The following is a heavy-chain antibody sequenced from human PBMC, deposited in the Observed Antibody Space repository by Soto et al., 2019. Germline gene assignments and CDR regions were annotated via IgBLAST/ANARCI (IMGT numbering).Heavy chain of an antibody. J-gene: IGHJ5*02. Sequence: QVQLQESGPGLVNPSGTLSLTCAVSGGSITSNWWSWVRQPPGKGLEWIGEIHHSGSFNYNPSLRSRVNLSIDKSTNQLSLKLTSVTAADTAVHYGVRNDWYQFDPWGQGTLVTVSS. CDR3: VRNDWYQFDP. CDR2: IHHSGSF. V-gene: IGHV4-4*02. CDR1: GGSITSNW. D-gene: IGHD3-9*01.